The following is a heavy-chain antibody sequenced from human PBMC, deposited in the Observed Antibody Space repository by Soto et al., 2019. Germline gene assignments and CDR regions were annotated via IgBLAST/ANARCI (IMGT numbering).Heavy chain of an antibody. CDR3: AKDRDTGMVWYYFDS. CDR1: GFTFSSYG. CDR2: ISYDGSNK. D-gene: IGHD5-18*01. Sequence: QVQLVESGGGVVQPGRSLRLSCAASGFTFSSYGMHWVRQAPGKGLEWVAAISYDGSNKYYADSVKGRFTISRDNSKLTLYLQMNSVRAEDTAVYYCAKDRDTGMVWYYFDSWGQGTLVTVSS. V-gene: IGHV3-30*18. J-gene: IGHJ4*02.